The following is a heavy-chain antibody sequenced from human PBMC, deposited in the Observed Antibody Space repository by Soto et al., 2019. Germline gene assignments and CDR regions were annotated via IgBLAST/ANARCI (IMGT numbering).Heavy chain of an antibody. V-gene: IGHV3-23*01. CDR1: GFTFSSCV. Sequence: PWWSLRLSCGSSGFTFSSCVMSFFRHAQGQGLEWVSSITDSGTGTYYADSVKGRFTISRDNSKNTLYLQMNSLRAEDTAVYYCAKGRRGSSWYYLDYWGQGTLVTVSS. J-gene: IGHJ4*02. CDR3: AKGRRGSSWYYLDY. D-gene: IGHD6-13*01. CDR2: ITDSGTGT.